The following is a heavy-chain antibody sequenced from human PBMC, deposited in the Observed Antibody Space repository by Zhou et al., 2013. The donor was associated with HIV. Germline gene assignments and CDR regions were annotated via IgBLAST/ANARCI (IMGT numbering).Heavy chain of an antibody. CDR3: ARGPVLYSGAWGY. D-gene: IGHD1-26*01. V-gene: IGHV1-69*04. J-gene: IGHJ4*02. Sequence: QVQLVQSGAEVKKPGSSVKVSCKASGGTFSSYAISWVRQAPGQGLEWMGRIIPILGIANYAQKFQGRVTITADKSTSTAYMELSSLRSEDTAVYYCARGPVLYSGAWGYWGQGTLVTVSS. CDR1: GGTFSSYA. CDR2: IIPILGIA.